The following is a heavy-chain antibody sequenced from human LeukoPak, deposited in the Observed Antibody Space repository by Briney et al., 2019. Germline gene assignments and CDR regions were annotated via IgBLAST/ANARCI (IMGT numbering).Heavy chain of an antibody. J-gene: IGHJ4*02. D-gene: IGHD3-22*01. Sequence: GGSLRLSCAASGFTLSSYAMSWVRQAPGKGLEWVSAISGSGGRTYYADSVKGRFTISRDNSKNTLYLQMNSLRAEDTAVYYCAKDARYYDSSGSKGRFEYWGQGTLATVSS. CDR2: ISGSGGRT. V-gene: IGHV3-23*01. CDR3: AKDARYYDSSGSKGRFEY. CDR1: GFTLSSYA.